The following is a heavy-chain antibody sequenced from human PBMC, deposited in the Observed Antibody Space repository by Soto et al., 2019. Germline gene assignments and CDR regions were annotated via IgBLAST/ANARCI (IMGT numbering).Heavy chain of an antibody. J-gene: IGHJ4*02. CDR1: GLNIRTNYCW. CDR3: ARRYGGTFDY. D-gene: IGHD2-15*01. Sequence: PSETLSLTCTVSGLNIRTNYCWWAWIRQPPGKGLEWIGYIYYSGSTNYNPSLKSRVTISVDTSKNQFSLKLSSVTAADTAVYYCARRYGGTFDYWGQGTLVTVSS. V-gene: IGHV4-61*05. CDR2: IYYSGST.